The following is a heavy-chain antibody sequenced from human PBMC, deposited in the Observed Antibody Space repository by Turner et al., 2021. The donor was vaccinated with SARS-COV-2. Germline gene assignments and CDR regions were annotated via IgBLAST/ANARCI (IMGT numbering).Heavy chain of an antibody. CDR2: FDPEDAET. Sequence: QVQLVQSGAEVKKPGASGKVSCKVSGYTLTELSMHWVRQAPGKGLEWMGGFDPEDAETIYAQKFQGRVTMTEDTSTDTAYMELSSLRSEDTAVYYCATGYAYCGGDCSIHYWGQGTLVTVSS. J-gene: IGHJ4*02. CDR3: ATGYAYCGGDCSIHY. D-gene: IGHD2-21*02. CDR1: GYTLTELS. V-gene: IGHV1-24*01.